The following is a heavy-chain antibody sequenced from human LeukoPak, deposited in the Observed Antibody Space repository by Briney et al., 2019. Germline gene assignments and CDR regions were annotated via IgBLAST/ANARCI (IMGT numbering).Heavy chain of an antibody. CDR2: ISGSGSNT. CDR3: AKFSPYGGNSY. V-gene: IGHV3-23*01. Sequence: GGSLRLSFAASGFTFSSYAMSWVRQAPGKGLEWVSAISGSGSNTYYADSVKGGFTISRDNSKDTLYLQMNSLRVEDTAVYYCAKFSPYGGNSYWGQGTLVTVSS. D-gene: IGHD4-23*01. J-gene: IGHJ4*02. CDR1: GFTFSSYA.